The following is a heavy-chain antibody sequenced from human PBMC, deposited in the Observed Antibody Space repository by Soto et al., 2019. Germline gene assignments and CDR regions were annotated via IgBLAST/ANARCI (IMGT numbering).Heavy chain of an antibody. D-gene: IGHD1-20*01. CDR2: VVPKIGNI. J-gene: IGHJ4*02. CDR1: GGTFSSCS. V-gene: IGHV1-18*04. Sequence: GASVKVSCKAPGGTFSSCSVNWVRQAPGQGLEWMGRVVPKIGNINFVRKFQGRLTLTADKFTRTAFLELSSLRPEDTAVYYCTRGGRGNIWNDGNFEYWGQGTQVTVSS. CDR3: TRGGRGNIWNDGNFEY.